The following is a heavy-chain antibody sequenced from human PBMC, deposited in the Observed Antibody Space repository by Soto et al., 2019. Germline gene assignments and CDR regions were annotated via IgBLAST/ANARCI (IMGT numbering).Heavy chain of an antibody. J-gene: IGHJ6*02. CDR1: GFTFSSYG. V-gene: IGHV3-30*18. D-gene: IGHD6-19*01. CDR3: AKAYSSGWYYYGMDV. CDR2: ISYDGSSK. Sequence: PGGSLRLSCAASGFTFSSYGMHWVRQAPGKGLEWVAVISYDGSSKYYADSVKGRFTISRDNSKNTLYLQMNSLRAEDTAVYYCAKAYSSGWYYYGMDVWGQGTTVTVS.